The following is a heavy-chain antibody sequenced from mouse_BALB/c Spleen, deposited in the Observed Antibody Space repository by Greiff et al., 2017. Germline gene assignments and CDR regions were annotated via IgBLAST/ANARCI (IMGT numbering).Heavy chain of an antibody. CDR3: ATANPPYYFDY. J-gene: IGHJ2*01. CDR1: GYAFSSYW. Sequence: QVQLQQSGAELVRPGSSVKISCKASGYAFSSYWLNWVKQRPGQGLEWIGQIYPGDGDTNYNGKFKGKATLTADKSSSTAYMQLSSLTSEDSAVYFCATANPPYYFDYWGQGTTLTVAS. V-gene: IGHV1-80*01. D-gene: IGHD3-3*01. CDR2: IYPGDGDT.